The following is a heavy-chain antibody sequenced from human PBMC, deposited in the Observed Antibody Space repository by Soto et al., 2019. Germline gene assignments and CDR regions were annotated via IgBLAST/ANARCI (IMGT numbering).Heavy chain of an antibody. Sequence: ESGGGLVKPGGSLRLSCAASGFTFSNAWMSWVRQAPGKGLEWVGRIKSKTDGGTTDYAAPVKGRFTISRDDSKNTLYLQMNSLKTEDTAVYYCTRAIVVVPAAKGDYYYYGMDVWGQGTTVTVSS. D-gene: IGHD2-2*01. V-gene: IGHV3-15*01. J-gene: IGHJ6*02. CDR3: TRAIVVVPAAKGDYYYYGMDV. CDR1: GFTFSNAW. CDR2: IKSKTDGGTT.